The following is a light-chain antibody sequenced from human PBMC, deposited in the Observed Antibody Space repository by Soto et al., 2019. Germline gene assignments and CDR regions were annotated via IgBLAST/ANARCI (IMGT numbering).Light chain of an antibody. Sequence: IVRTQSTDSLSVSPWERATLSGSASQSVTTNLAWYQPKPGQDPTLLINGASTRTIAIPARFSGSGSGTDFSLTISSLQSEDFAVYYGQQYNNWPLITCGQETRLEIK. CDR3: QQYNNWPLIT. CDR1: QSVTTN. CDR2: GAS. V-gene: IGKV3-15*01. J-gene: IGKJ5*01.